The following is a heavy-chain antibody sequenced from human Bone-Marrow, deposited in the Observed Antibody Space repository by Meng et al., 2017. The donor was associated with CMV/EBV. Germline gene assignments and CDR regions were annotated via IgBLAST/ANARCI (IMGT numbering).Heavy chain of an antibody. CDR2: ISSDRRDK. J-gene: IGHJ4*02. CDR3: ARPNVMGTVVVIAYFDY. Sequence: GESLKISCAASRLTFSRYVMHWVRQAPGKGLEWVSIISSDRRDKSYTDSVKGRFAISRDNSKNTLYLQMNSLRAEDTAVYYCARPNVMGTVVVIAYFDYWGQGTLVTVSS. CDR1: RLTFSRYV. D-gene: IGHD2-21*01. V-gene: IGHV3-30*09.